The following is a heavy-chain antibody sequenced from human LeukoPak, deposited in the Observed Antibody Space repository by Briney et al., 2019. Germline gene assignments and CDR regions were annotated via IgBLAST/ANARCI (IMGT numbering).Heavy chain of an antibody. CDR2: ISGSGGST. D-gene: IGHD1-26*01. CDR1: GFTFSSYA. V-gene: IGHV3-23*01. CDR3: AKDRVVSGIYFFDY. J-gene: IGHJ4*02. Sequence: GGSLRLSYPDSGFTFSSYAMSWVRQAPGKGLEWVSVISGSGGSTYYADSVKGRFTISRDNSKNTLYLQMNSLRAEDTAVYYCAKDRVVSGIYFFDYWGQGTLVTVSS.